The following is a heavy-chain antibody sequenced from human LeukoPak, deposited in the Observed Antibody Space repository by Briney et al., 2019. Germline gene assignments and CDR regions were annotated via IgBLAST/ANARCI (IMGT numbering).Heavy chain of an antibody. D-gene: IGHD2-15*01. CDR1: GFTFSSYG. Sequence: GGSLRLSCAASGFTFSSYGMHWVRQAPGKGLEWVAFIRYDGSNKYYADSVKGRFTISRDNSKNTLYLQMNSLRAEDTAVYYCARGALVAATLMDVWGKGTTVTVSS. J-gene: IGHJ6*04. V-gene: IGHV3-30*02. CDR3: ARGALVAATLMDV. CDR2: IRYDGSNK.